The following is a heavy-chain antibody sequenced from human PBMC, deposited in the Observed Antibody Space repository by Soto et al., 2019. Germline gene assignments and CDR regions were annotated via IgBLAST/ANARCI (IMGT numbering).Heavy chain of an antibody. CDR2: IKFDGTTT. V-gene: IGHV3-74*01. J-gene: IGHJ6*02. CDR3: GRGLRNYYGGDV. D-gene: IGHD4-17*01. CDR1: GFTFSFHW. Sequence: EVQLVESGGGLLQPGGSLRLSCVASGFTFSFHWMHWVRQAPGKGLVWVSRIKFDGTTTNYADSVNGRFAISRDNAKNTVYLQIYSLTAEDTGVYYWGRGLRNYYGGDVWGQGTTVTVSS.